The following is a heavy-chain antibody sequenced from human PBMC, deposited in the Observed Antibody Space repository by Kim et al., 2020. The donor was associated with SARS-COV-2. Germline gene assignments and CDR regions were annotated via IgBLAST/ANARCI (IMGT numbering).Heavy chain of an antibody. V-gene: IGHV1-18*01. CDR2: ISAYNGNT. CDR3: ARDEGAYCGGDCSPFDY. CDR1: GYTFTSYG. J-gene: IGHJ4*02. D-gene: IGHD2-21*02. Sequence: ASVKVSCKASGYTFTSYGISWVRQAPGQGLEWMGWISAYNGNTNYAQKLQGRVTMTTDTYTSTAYMELRSLRSDDTAVYYCARDEGAYCGGDCSPFDYWGQGTLVTVSS.